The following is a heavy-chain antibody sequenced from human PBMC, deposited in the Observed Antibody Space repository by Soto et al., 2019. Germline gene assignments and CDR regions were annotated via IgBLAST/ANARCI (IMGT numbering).Heavy chain of an antibody. V-gene: IGHV4-61*01. CDR3: AHITAAYGMDV. J-gene: IGHJ6*01. D-gene: IGHD6-13*01. CDR1: GGSVSSGSYY. CDR2: INYSGST. Sequence: QVQLQESGPGLVKPSETLSLTCTVSGGSVSSGSYYWSWIRQPAGKGLEWIGYINYSGSTNYNPSLKSRVTISVDTSNNPFSLKLSSVTAADTAVYYGAHITAAYGMDVWGQGTTVTVSS.